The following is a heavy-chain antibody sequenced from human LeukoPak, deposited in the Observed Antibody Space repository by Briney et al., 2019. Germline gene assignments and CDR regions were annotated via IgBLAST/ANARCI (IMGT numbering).Heavy chain of an antibody. D-gene: IGHD6-19*01. V-gene: IGHV6-1*01. Sequence: SQTLSLTCAISGDSVSSNSAAWNWIRQSPSRCLEWLGRTYYRSKWHNHYAVSVKSRITINPDTSKNQFSLQLNSVTPEDTAVYYCARLAVAGTDFDYWGQGTPVTVSS. CDR3: ARLAVAGTDFDY. CDR1: GDSVSSNSAA. J-gene: IGHJ4*02. CDR2: TYYRSKWHN.